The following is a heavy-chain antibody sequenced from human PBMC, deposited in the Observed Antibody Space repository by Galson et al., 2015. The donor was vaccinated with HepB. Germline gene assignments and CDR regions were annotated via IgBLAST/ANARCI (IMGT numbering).Heavy chain of an antibody. V-gene: IGHV1-69*13. CDR2: IIPIFGTA. D-gene: IGHD1-26*01. CDR1: GGTFSRYA. J-gene: IGHJ4*02. Sequence: SVKVSCKASGGTFSRYAISWVRQAPGQGVEWMGGIIPIFGTANYAQKFQGRVTITADESTSTAYMELRSLRSEDTAVYYCARGEWELRVWGQGTLVTVSS. CDR3: ARGEWELRV.